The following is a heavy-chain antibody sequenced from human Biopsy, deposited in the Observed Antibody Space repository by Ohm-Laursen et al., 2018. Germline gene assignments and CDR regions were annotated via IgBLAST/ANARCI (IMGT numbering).Heavy chain of an antibody. CDR3: ARATNSAGWPYYYFCGMDV. CDR1: GGSISSDY. CDR2: IYYSGST. J-gene: IGHJ6*02. D-gene: IGHD1-26*01. Sequence: SQTLSFTCTVSGGSISSDYWSWIRQTPGKGLEWIGYIYYSGSTNYNPSLKSRVTISVDTSKNQFPLRLNPVTDADTAVYYCARATNSAGWPYYYFCGMDVWGQGTTVTVSS. V-gene: IGHV4-59*13.